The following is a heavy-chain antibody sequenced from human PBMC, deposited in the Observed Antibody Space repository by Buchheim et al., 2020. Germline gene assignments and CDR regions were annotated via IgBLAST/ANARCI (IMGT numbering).Heavy chain of an antibody. D-gene: IGHD6-19*01. V-gene: IGHV3-23*01. CDR3: AKDVNSGWYDFSFDP. Sequence: EVQLLESGGGLVQPGGSLRLSCAASGFTFSSYAMGWVRQAPGKGLEWGSTIIGSGGSTYYADSVQGRFTISRENSKNTLSLQMNSLRAEDTAVYYCAKDVNSGWYDFSFDPWGQGTL. J-gene: IGHJ5*02. CDR1: GFTFSSYA. CDR2: IIGSGGST.